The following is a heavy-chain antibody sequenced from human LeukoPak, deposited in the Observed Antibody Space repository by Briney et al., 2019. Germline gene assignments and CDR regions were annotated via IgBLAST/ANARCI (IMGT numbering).Heavy chain of an antibody. CDR3: ARAQSRTHWDGFDI. Sequence: GASVKVSCRASGYIFTSYGISWARQAPGRGLEWMGWISIDNGNTNYAQNLQGRVSMTRDTFTSTVYMELRSLRSDDTAVYYCARAQSRTHWDGFDIWGQGTMVTVPS. J-gene: IGHJ3*02. D-gene: IGHD5-24*01. V-gene: IGHV1-18*01. CDR1: GYIFTSYG. CDR2: ISIDNGNT.